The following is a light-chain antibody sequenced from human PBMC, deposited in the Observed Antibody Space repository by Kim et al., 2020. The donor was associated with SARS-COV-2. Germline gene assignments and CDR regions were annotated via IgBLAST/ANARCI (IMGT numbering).Light chain of an antibody. CDR1: QSISNY. J-gene: IGKJ2*01. V-gene: IGKV1-39*01. Sequence: IQMTQSPSSLSASVGDRVTITCRASQSISNYLNWYQQKPGKAPKVLIYAASILQSGVPSRFSGSGSGTDFTLTISSLQPENFAAYYCQQSYNNPPEYTFCQGTKLEI. CDR3: QQSYNNPPEYT. CDR2: AAS.